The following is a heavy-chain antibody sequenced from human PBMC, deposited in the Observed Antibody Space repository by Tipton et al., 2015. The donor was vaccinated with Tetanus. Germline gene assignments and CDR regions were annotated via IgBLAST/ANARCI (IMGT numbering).Heavy chain of an antibody. V-gene: IGHV3-7*01. CDR2: IRYDGSEK. Sequence: GSLRLSCTGSGFTFSYHSLNWVRQAPGKGLEWVANIRYDGSEKFYVDSLKGRFTISRDNAKNSLYLQMNSLRAEDMAVYYRARSPKRMRYFDLWGRGTPVTVSS. CDR1: GFTFSYHS. CDR3: ARSPKRMRYFDL. D-gene: IGHD2-15*01. J-gene: IGHJ2*01.